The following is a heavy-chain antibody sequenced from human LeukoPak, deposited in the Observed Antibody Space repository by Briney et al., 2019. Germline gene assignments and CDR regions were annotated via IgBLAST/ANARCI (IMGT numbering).Heavy chain of an antibody. V-gene: IGHV1-2*02. CDR1: GYTFTGYY. CDR2: INPNTGGT. J-gene: IGHJ3*02. Sequence: APVKVSCKASGYTFTGYYMHWVRQAPGQGLEWMGWINPNTGGTNSAQKFQGRVTMTRDTSISTAYMELSRLRSDDTAVYYCARDQRYIAVAGYDAFDIWGQGTMVTVSS. CDR3: ARDQRYIAVAGYDAFDI. D-gene: IGHD6-19*01.